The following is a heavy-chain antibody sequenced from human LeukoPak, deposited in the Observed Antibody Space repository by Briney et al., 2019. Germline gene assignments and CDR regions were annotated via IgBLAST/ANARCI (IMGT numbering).Heavy chain of an antibody. CDR3: ARGSPARGMDV. CDR2: IYYSGSA. D-gene: IGHD2-2*01. Sequence: SETLPLTCTVSGGSIRRYYWSWIRQPPGKGLEWLGDIYYSGSANYNPSLKSRVTISIDTSKNQFSLKLSSVTAADTAVYYCARGSPARGMDVWGQGTTVTVSS. CDR1: GGSIRRYY. V-gene: IGHV4-59*12. J-gene: IGHJ6*02.